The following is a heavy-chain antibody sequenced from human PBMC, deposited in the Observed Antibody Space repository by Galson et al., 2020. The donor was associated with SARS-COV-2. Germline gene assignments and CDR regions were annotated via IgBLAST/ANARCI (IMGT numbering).Heavy chain of an antibody. CDR2: IIPILGIA. V-gene: IGHV1-69*04. Sequence: KISCKASGGTFSSYAISWVRQAPGQGLEWMGRIIPILGIANYAQKFHGRVTITADKSTSTAYMELSSLRSEDTAVYYCARGDGYNFRGFFDYWGQGTLVTVSS. D-gene: IGHD5-12*01. CDR3: ARGDGYNFRGFFDY. CDR1: GGTFSSYA. J-gene: IGHJ4*02.